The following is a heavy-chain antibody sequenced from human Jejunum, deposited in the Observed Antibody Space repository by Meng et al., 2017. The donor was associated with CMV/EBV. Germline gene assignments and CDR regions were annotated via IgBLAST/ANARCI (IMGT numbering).Heavy chain of an antibody. D-gene: IGHD3-10*01. Sequence: EVQLVESGGGWVQPGGSLRLSCAASGFTFSSYAMSWVRQAPGKGLEWVSPISGSGSSTYYADSVKGRFTISRDNSENTLYLQMNSLRAEDTAVYYCAKGGLGSPGLDSWGQGTLVTVSS. CDR1: GFTFSSYA. CDR3: AKGGLGSPGLDS. J-gene: IGHJ4*02. V-gene: IGHV3-23*04. CDR2: ISGSGSST.